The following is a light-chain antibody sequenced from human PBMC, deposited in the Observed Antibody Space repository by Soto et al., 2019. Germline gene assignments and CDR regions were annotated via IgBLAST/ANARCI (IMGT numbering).Light chain of an antibody. V-gene: IGLV2-14*01. CDR3: SSYTSNSTLV. Sequence: QSVLTQPASVSGSPGQSITISCTGTSSDVGGYNYVSWYQQHPGKAPKLMINDVSNRPSGVSNRFSGSKSGNTASLTISGLQAEDEADYYCSSYTSNSTLVFGTGTKVTVL. CDR2: DVS. J-gene: IGLJ1*01. CDR1: SSDVGGYNY.